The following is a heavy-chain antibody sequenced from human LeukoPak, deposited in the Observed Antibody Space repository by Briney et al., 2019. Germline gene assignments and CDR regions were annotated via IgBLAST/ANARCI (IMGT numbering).Heavy chain of an antibody. CDR2: ISYDGSNK. V-gene: IGHV3-30-3*02. D-gene: IGHD2-8*01. CDR1: GFTFSSYA. J-gene: IGHJ4*02. CDR3: AKIGILMVYAEFDY. Sequence: GGSLRLSCAASGFTFSSYAMHWVRQAPGKGLEWVAVISYDGSNKYYADSVKGRFTNSRDNSKNTLYLQMNSLRAEDTAVYYCAKIGILMVYAEFDYWGQGTLVTVSS.